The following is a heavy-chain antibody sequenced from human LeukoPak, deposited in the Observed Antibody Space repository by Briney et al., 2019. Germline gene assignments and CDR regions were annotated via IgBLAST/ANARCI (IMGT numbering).Heavy chain of an antibody. CDR2: INHSGST. Sequence: SETLSLTCAVYGGSFSGYYWSWIRQPPGKGLEWIGEINHSGSTNYNPSLKSRVTISVDTSKNQFSLKLSSVTAADTAVYDCARQGCSSTSCYFDYWGQGTLVTVSS. CDR1: GGSFSGYY. CDR3: ARQGCSSTSCYFDY. D-gene: IGHD2-2*01. J-gene: IGHJ4*02. V-gene: IGHV4-34*01.